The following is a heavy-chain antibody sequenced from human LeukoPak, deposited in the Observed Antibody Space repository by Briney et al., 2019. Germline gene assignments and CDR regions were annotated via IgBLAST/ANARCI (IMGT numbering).Heavy chain of an antibody. V-gene: IGHV3-23*01. J-gene: IGHJ4*02. Sequence: PGGSLRLSCAASGFTFSSYAMNGVRQAPGKGLEWVSGISSSGGTTYYSDSVRGRFIISRDNSKNTLYLQMNSLRAEDTAVYYCAKAGIAVPATPEYCGQGTQVTVSS. D-gene: IGHD6-19*01. CDR3: AKAGIAVPATPEY. CDR2: ISSSGGTT. CDR1: GFTFSSYA.